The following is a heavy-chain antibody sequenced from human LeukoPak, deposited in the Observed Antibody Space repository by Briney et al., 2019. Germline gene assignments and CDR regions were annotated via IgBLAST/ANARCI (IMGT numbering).Heavy chain of an antibody. V-gene: IGHV1-8*01. D-gene: IGHD6-19*01. CDR3: ARDWCRIAVAGTCYYYYYMDV. CDR2: MNPNSGNT. Sequence: ASVKVSCKASGYTFTSYDINWVRQATGQGLEWMGWMNPNSGNTGDAQKFQGIVTTTTDESTSTAYMELSSLRSEDTAVYYCARDWCRIAVAGTCYYYYYMDVWGKGTTVTVSS. CDR1: GYTFTSYD. J-gene: IGHJ6*03.